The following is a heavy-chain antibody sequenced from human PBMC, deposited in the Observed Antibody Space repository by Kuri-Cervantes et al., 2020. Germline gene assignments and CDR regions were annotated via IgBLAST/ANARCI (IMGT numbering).Heavy chain of an antibody. CDR3: ARDFSSWYWYFDL. D-gene: IGHD3-3*01. J-gene: IGHJ2*01. CDR1: GFTFSSYG. CDR2: IWYDGSNK. Sequence: GESLKISCAASGFTFSSYGMHWVRQAPGKGLEWVAVIWYDGSNKYYADSVKGRFTISRDNSKNTLYLQMNSLRAEDTAVYYCARDFSSWYWYFDLWGRGTMVTVSS. V-gene: IGHV3-33*01.